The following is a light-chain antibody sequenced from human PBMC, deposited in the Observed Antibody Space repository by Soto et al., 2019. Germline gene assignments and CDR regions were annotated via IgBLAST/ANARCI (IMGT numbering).Light chain of an antibody. V-gene: IGKV3-20*01. J-gene: IGKJ1*01. CDR1: QSVSSN. CDR2: GAS. Sequence: EIVMRQSPATLSVSQGERATLSCRASQSVSSNLAWYQQKPGQAPRLLIDGASNRATGIPDRFSGSGSGTDFTLTISRLEPEDFAVYYCQQYGSSGTFGQGTKVDTK. CDR3: QQYGSSGT.